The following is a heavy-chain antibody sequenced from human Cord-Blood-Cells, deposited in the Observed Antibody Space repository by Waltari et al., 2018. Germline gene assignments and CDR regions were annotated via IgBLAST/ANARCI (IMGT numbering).Heavy chain of an antibody. CDR3: ASQSYDYVWGSYRSNWFDP. Sequence: QVQLVQSGAEVKKPGSSVKVSCKASGGTFSSYAISWVRQAPGQGLEWMGGIIPIFGTANYAQKFKGRVTITADESTSTAYVELSSLRSEDTAVYYCASQSYDYVWGSYRSNWFDPWGQGTLVTVSS. CDR2: IIPIFGTA. D-gene: IGHD3-16*02. V-gene: IGHV1-69*01. CDR1: GGTFSSYA. J-gene: IGHJ5*02.